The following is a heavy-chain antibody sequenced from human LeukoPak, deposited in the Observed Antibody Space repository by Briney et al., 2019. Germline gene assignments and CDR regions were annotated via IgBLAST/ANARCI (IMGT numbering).Heavy chain of an antibody. CDR2: INHSGST. CDR1: GGSFSGFY. J-gene: IGHJ6*02. D-gene: IGHD6-19*01. CDR3: ARVYASGWSPQHYYGMDV. Sequence: SETLSLTCAVSGGSFSGFYWSWIRQPPGKGLEWIGEINHSGSTNYNPSLKSRVTISVDTSKNQFSLKLSSVTAADTAVYYCARVYASGWSPQHYYGMDVWGQGTTVTVSS. V-gene: IGHV4-34*01.